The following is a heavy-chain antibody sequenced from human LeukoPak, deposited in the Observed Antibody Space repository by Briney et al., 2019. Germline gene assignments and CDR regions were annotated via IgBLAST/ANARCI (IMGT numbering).Heavy chain of an antibody. Sequence: PGRSLRLSCAASGFTFSSYEMNWVRQAPGKGLEWVSYISSSGSTIYYADSVKGRFTISRDNAENSLYLQMNSLRAEDTAVYYCGRYSYGYGSRLGYWGQGTLVTVSS. D-gene: IGHD5-18*01. V-gene: IGHV3-48*03. CDR2: ISSSGSTI. J-gene: IGHJ4*02. CDR1: GFTFSSYE. CDR3: GRYSYGYGSRLGY.